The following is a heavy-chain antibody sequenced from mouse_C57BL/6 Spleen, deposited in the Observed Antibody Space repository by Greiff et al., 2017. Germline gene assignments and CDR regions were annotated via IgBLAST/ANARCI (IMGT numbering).Heavy chain of an antibody. D-gene: IGHD3-3*01. CDR3: AREGRDYAMDY. CDR1: GYTFTSYW. Sequence: QVQLQQSGAELVKPGASVKMSCKASGYTFTSYWITLVKQRPGQGLEWIGDIYPGSGSTNYNEKFKSKATLTVDTSSSTAYMQLSSLTSEDSAVYYCAREGRDYAMDYWGQGTSVTVSS. V-gene: IGHV1-55*01. CDR2: IYPGSGST. J-gene: IGHJ4*01.